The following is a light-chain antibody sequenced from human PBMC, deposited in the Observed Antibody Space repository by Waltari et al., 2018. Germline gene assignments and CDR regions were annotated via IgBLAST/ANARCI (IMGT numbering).Light chain of an antibody. CDR1: QSVSRY. J-gene: IGKJ1*01. Sequence: EIVFTQSPRPLSLSPGERATLSCRASQSVSRYLAWYQKKPGHAPRLRCYDTPIRATDVPDRLGGSVQGTDLSLTISRLEHGGFAVYYCQKYGTVPATFGQGTKVKMK. CDR3: QKYGTVPAT. V-gene: IGKV3-20*01. CDR2: DTP.